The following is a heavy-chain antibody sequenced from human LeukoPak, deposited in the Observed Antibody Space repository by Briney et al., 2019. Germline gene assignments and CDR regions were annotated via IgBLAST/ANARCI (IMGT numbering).Heavy chain of an antibody. CDR2: INQDGSVK. V-gene: IGHV3-7*01. CDR3: ARDPGSSSFDY. D-gene: IGHD6-13*01. Sequence: GGSLRLSCAASTFTFSTYWMTWVRQAPGKGPEFVANINQDGSVKNYVDSVKGRFTISRDNAKNSLYLQMNSLRADDTAVYYCARDPGSSSFDYWGQGTLVTVSS. CDR1: TFTFSTYW. J-gene: IGHJ4*02.